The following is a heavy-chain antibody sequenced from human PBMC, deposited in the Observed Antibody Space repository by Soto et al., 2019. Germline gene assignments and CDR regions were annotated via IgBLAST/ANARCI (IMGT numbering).Heavy chain of an antibody. D-gene: IGHD6-13*01. CDR3: ASYRIAAACTQAFDI. CDR1: GGSISSYY. Sequence: SETLSLTCTVSGGSISSYYWSWIRQPPGKGLEWIGYIYYSGSTNYNPSRKSRVTISLDTSKNQFSLKLSSVTTAVTAVYYCASYRIAAACTQAFDIWGQGTMVTVSS. V-gene: IGHV4-59*01. J-gene: IGHJ3*02. CDR2: IYYSGST.